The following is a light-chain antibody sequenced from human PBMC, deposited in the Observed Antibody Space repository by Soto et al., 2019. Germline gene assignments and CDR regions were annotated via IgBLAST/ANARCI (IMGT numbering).Light chain of an antibody. CDR2: DVS. Sequence: QSALTQPASVSGSPGQSITISCTGTSSDVGGYNYVSWYQQHPGTAPKLMIYDVSNRPSGVSNRFSGSKSGNTASLTISGLQAEDEADYYCAAWDDSLSGPVFGGGTQLTVL. CDR1: SSDVGGYNY. CDR3: AAWDDSLSGPV. V-gene: IGLV2-14*01. J-gene: IGLJ7*01.